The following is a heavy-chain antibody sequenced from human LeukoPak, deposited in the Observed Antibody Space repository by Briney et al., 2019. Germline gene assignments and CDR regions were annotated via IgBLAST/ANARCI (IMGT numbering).Heavy chain of an antibody. J-gene: IGHJ4*02. CDR1: GFMFHDYA. CDR2: ISGDGGST. D-gene: IGHD6-19*01. Sequence: GGSLRLSCAAPGFMFHDYAIHWVRQAPGEGLEWVSLISGDGGSTFYADSVKGRFTISRDNSKNSLYLQMNSLRSDDTALYYCARESESSGWYDYWGQGTLVTVSS. CDR3: ARESESSGWYDY. V-gene: IGHV3-43*02.